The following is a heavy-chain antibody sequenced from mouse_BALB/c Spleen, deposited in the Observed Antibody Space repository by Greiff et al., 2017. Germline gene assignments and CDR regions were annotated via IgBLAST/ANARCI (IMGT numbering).Heavy chain of an antibody. V-gene: IGHV5-17*02. CDR3: ASQGDWYFDV. CDR2: ISSGSSTI. Sequence: EVQVVEYGGGLVQPGGSRKLSCAASGFTFSSFGMHWVRQAPEKGLEWVAYISSGSSTIYYADTVKGRFTISRDNPKNTLFLQMTSLRSEDTAMYYCASQGDWYFDVWGAGTTVTVSS. CDR1: GFTFSSFG. J-gene: IGHJ1*01.